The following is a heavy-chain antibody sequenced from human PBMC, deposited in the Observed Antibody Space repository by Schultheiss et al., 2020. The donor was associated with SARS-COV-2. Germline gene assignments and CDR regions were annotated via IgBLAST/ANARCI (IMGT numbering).Heavy chain of an antibody. J-gene: IGHJ6*02. V-gene: IGHV3-30*04. CDR3: AKGDSSGSNYYGMDV. Sequence: GGSLRLSCAASGFRFSNYAMHWVRQAPGKGLEWVALISYDGSNKYYADSVKGRFTISRDNSKNTLYLQMNSLRAEDTAVYYCAKGDSSGSNYYGMDVWGQGTTVTVSS. CDR1: GFRFSNYA. CDR2: ISYDGSNK. D-gene: IGHD3-22*01.